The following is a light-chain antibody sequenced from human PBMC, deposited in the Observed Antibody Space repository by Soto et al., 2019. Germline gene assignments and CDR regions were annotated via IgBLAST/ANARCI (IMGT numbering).Light chain of an antibody. V-gene: IGLV1-44*01. CDR3: AAWDDRLNGWV. J-gene: IGLJ3*02. Sequence: QSVLTQPPSASGTPGQRVTISCSGGSSNIGSNIVNWYQQLPGTAPKLLIYSNNQRPSGVPDRFSGSKSGTSASLAISGLQSEDEADYYCAAWDDRLNGWVFGGGTKLTVL. CDR1: SSNIGSNI. CDR2: SNN.